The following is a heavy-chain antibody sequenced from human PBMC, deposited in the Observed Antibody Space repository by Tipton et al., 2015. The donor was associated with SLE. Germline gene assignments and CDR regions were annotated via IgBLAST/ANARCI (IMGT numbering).Heavy chain of an antibody. D-gene: IGHD3-16*01. Sequence: SLRLSCAASGFTFTNYAMSWVRQVPGKGLEWVSGISHGGGDRYYADSVKGRFTISRDSSTNTLYLHMNSLSAEDTALYFCARGGGARFWGTTRPYYFDYWGQGTLITVSS. J-gene: IGHJ4*02. V-gene: IGHV3-23*01. CDR1: GFTFTNYA. CDR3: ARGGGARFWGTTRPYYFDY. CDR2: ISHGGGDR.